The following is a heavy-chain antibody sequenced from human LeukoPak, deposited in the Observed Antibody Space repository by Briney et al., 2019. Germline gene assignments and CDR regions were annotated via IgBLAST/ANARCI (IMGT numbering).Heavy chain of an antibody. J-gene: IGHJ5*02. V-gene: IGHV3-23*01. CDR2: SSGSGGST. Sequence: PGGSLRLSCAAAGFTFSSYAMSWVRQAPGKGLEWFPASSGSGGSTYYADSVKGRFTISRDNSKNTLYLQMNSLRAEDTAVYYCAKDPDSYYYDSSGYNNWFDPWGQGTLVTVSS. D-gene: IGHD3-22*01. CDR3: AKDPDSYYYDSSGYNNWFDP. CDR1: GFTFSSYA.